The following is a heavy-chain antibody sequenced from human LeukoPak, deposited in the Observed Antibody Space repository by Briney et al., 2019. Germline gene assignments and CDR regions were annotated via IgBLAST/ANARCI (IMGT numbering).Heavy chain of an antibody. CDR3: ARGSSGYGMN. Sequence: GVSLRLSCAASGFTFSSYAMSWVPQAPGKGLVWVSRINGDGITTTYADSVKGRFTISRDNAKNTLYLQLNSLRAEDTAVYYCARGSSGYGMNWGQGTLVTVSS. V-gene: IGHV3-74*01. CDR2: INGDGITT. CDR1: GFTFSSYA. J-gene: IGHJ4*02. D-gene: IGHD5-12*01.